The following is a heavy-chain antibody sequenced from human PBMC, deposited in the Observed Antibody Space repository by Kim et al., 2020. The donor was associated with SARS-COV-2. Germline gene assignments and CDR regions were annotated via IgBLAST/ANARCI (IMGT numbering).Heavy chain of an antibody. J-gene: IGHJ4*02. Sequence: SPSFQGQVTISADKSISTAYLQWSSLKASDTAMYYCARQNQLGIVYYFDYWGQGTLVTVSS. D-gene: IGHD7-27*01. V-gene: IGHV5-51*01. CDR3: ARQNQLGIVYYFDY.